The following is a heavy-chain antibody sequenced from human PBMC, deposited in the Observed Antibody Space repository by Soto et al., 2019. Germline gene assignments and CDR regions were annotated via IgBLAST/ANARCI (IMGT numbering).Heavy chain of an antibody. D-gene: IGHD5-18*01. J-gene: IGHJ4*02. CDR3: ARIPRYSFPTSDDLDS. V-gene: IGHV1-69*13. Sequence: ASVKVSCKASGGTFYTYTFSWVREAPGQGLEWMGSITPIYPTTNYAEKFQGRLTVTADGSTNTAYMELNSLTSEDTAVNYCARIPRYSFPTSDDLDSWGQGTLVTVSS. CDR2: ITPIYPTT. CDR1: GGTFYTYT.